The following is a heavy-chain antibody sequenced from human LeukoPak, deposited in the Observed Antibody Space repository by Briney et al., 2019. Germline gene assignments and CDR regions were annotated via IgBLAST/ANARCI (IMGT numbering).Heavy chain of an antibody. J-gene: IGHJ5*02. V-gene: IGHV4-59*01. Sequence: SETLSLTCTLSGGSISSYYWSWIRQPPGKGLEWIGYISYSGSTNYNPSLKSRVTISVDTSKNQFSLNLSSLTAADTAVYYCARGSSWYGTYQTWGQGTLVTVSS. CDR1: GGSISSYY. CDR3: ARGSSWYGTYQT. D-gene: IGHD6-13*01. CDR2: ISYSGST.